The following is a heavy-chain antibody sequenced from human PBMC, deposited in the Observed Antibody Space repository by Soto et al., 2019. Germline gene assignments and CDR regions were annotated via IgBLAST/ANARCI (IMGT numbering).Heavy chain of an antibody. V-gene: IGHV4-34*01. J-gene: IGHJ4*02. CDR3: ARGSAVAGLIYYFDY. D-gene: IGHD6-19*01. CDR1: GGSFSGYY. Sequence: PSETLSLTCAVYGGSFSGYYWSWIRQPPGKGLEWIGEINHSGSTNYNPSLKSRVTISVDTSKNQFSLKLSSVTAADTAVYYCARGSAVAGLIYYFDYWGQGNLVTVSS. CDR2: INHSGST.